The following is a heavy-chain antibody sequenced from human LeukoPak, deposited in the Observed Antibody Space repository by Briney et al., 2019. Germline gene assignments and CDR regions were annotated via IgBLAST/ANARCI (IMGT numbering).Heavy chain of an antibody. CDR3: ARGTSTSGINYYYYYMDV. V-gene: IGHV1-8*01. J-gene: IGHJ6*03. CDR2: MNPNSGNT. CDR1: GYTFTSYD. D-gene: IGHD2-2*01. Sequence: GASVKVSCKASGYTFTSYDINWVRQATGQGLEWMGWMNPNSGNTGYAQKFQGRVTMTRNTSISTAYMELSSLRSEDTAVYYCARGTSTSGINYYYYYMDVWGKGTTVTISS.